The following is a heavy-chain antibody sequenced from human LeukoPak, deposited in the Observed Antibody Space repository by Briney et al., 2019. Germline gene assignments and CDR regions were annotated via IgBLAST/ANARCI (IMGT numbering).Heavy chain of an antibody. CDR2: ISSSSSYI. CDR3: AREGESSSWPAAYFDY. V-gene: IGHV3-21*01. D-gene: IGHD6-13*01. J-gene: IGHJ4*02. CDR1: GGSIRSSYYY. Sequence: ETLSLTCTVSGGSIRSSYYYWGWIRQPPGKGLEWVSSISSSSSYIYYADSVKGRFTISRDNAKNSLYLQMNSLRAEDTAVYYCAREGESSSWPAAYFDYWGQGTLVTVSS.